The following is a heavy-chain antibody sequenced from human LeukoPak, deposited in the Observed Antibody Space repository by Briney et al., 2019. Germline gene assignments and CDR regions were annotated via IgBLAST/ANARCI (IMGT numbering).Heavy chain of an antibody. CDR3: ARHYGCYALDV. CDR1: GFTFSYYG. D-gene: IGHD3-16*01. Sequence: GGSPRLSCAASGFTFSYYGMSWVRQAPGKGLEWVANIKQDGSEKYYVDSVKGRFTISRDNAKNSLYLQMSSLRAEDTAMYYCARHYGCYALDVWGQGTTVTVSS. CDR2: IKQDGSEK. V-gene: IGHV3-7*01. J-gene: IGHJ6*02.